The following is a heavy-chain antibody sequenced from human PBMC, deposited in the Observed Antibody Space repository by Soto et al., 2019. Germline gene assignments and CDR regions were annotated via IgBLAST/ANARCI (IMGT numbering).Heavy chain of an antibody. CDR1: GFTFSDAW. V-gene: IGHV3-15*01. J-gene: IGHJ5*02. D-gene: IGHD2-15*01. CDR3: TTDLWPIDVVVGYRGPLQP. Sequence: PGRSLSLSCAASGFTFSDAWMSWVRQAPGKGLDWVGRIKSKSDGGTTEYAADVRGRFNISRDDSKNTLYLQMNSLKTEDTAVYSCTTDLWPIDVVVGYRGPLQPWAQRT. CDR2: IKSKSDGGTT.